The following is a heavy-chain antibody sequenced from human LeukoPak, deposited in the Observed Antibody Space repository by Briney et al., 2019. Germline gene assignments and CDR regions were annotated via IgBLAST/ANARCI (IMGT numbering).Heavy chain of an antibody. CDR1: GDSLTNTNW. CDR3: ARHNDDILTGHFDY. V-gene: IGHV4-4*02. D-gene: IGHD3-9*01. Sequence: SETLSLTCDVSGDSLTNTNWWNWVRPSPGKGLKWIGEISHSGNTNYNPSLKSRVTISVDTSKNQFSLKLSSVTAADTAVYYCARHNDDILTGHFDYWGQGTLVTVSS. CDR2: ISHSGNT. J-gene: IGHJ4*02.